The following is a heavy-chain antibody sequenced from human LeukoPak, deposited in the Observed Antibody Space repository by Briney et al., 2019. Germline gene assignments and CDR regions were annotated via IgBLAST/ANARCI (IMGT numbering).Heavy chain of an antibody. CDR1: GFTFSSYG. V-gene: IGHV3-33*01. D-gene: IGHD7-27*01. J-gene: IGHJ4*02. CDR3: ARDRELGNLDY. Sequence: GGSLRLSCAASGFTFSSYGMHWVRQAPGKGLEWVAVIRYDGSNKYYADSVKGRFTISRDNSKNTLYLQMNSLRAEDTAVYYCARDRELGNLDYWGQGTLVTVSS. CDR2: IRYDGSNK.